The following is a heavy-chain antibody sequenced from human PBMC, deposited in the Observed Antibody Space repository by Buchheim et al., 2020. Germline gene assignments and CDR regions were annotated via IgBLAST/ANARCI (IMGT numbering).Heavy chain of an antibody. CDR2: ISGSGGST. D-gene: IGHD2-2*01. J-gene: IGHJ4*02. CDR1: GFSVSTHA. CDR3: AKDSSEYQLLFYY. Sequence: VQLVESGGGVVQPGKSLTLSCVASGFSVSTHAMHWVRLAPGKGLEWVSAISGSGGSTYYADSVKGRFTISRDNSKNTLYLQMNSLRAEDTAVYYCAKDSSEYQLLFYYWGQGTL. V-gene: IGHV3-23*04.